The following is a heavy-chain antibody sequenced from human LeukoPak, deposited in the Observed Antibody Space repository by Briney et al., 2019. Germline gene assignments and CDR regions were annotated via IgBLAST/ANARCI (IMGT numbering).Heavy chain of an antibody. CDR1: GFTFSTYW. J-gene: IGHJ5*02. CDR2: IKGDGSIT. V-gene: IGHV3-74*01. CDR3: AKSDWFDP. Sequence: AAYLRLSGAASGFTFSTYWMDWVPQTQGKGLKWVSRIKGDGSITTYADSVMGRFTISRDNAKSTLFLQMNSLRVEDTAMYYCAKSDWFDPWGQGTLVTVSS.